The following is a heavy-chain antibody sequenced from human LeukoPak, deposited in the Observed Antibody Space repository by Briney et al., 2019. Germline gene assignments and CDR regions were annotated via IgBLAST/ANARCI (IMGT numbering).Heavy chain of an antibody. J-gene: IGHJ3*02. CDR2: IWYDGSNK. Sequence: GGSLRLSCAASGFTFSSYGMHWVRQAPGKGLEWVAVIWYDGSNKYYADSVKGRFTISRDNSKNTLYLQMNSLRAEDTAVYYCARSPQGRFLEWFASHAFDIWGQGTMVTVSS. D-gene: IGHD3-3*01. CDR1: GFTFSSYG. CDR3: ARSPQGRFLEWFASHAFDI. V-gene: IGHV3-33*01.